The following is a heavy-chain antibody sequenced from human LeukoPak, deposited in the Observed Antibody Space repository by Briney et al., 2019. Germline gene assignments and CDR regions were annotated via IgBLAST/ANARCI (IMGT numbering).Heavy chain of an antibody. J-gene: IGHJ4*02. CDR3: ARDPYYDSSGYAEY. CDR1: GFTFSSYS. CDR2: ISSSGSSI. D-gene: IGHD3-22*01. V-gene: IGHV3-48*04. Sequence: GGSLRLSCAASGFTFSSYSMNWVRQAPGKGLEWVSYISSSGSSIYYADSVKGRFTISRDNAKNSLYLQMNSLRAEDTAVYYCARDPYYDSSGYAEYWGQGTLVTVSS.